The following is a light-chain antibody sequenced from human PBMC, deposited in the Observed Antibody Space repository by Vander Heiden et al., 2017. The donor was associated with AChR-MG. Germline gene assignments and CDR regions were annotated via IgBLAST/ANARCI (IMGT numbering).Light chain of an antibody. CDR1: KLGDKY. CDR2: QDT. V-gene: IGLV3-1*01. Sequence: SYELTQPPSVSVSPGQTATITCSGDKLGDKYASWYQQKPGQSPVLVIYQDTNRPSGISERISASNSGNTATLTISGTQAIDEAAYYCQAWDSNTSVFGGGTKVTVL. J-gene: IGLJ2*01. CDR3: QAWDSNTSV.